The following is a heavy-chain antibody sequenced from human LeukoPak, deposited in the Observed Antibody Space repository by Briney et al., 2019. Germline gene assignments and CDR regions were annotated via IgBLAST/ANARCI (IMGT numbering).Heavy chain of an antibody. CDR2: IKSKTDGGTT. J-gene: IGHJ4*02. D-gene: IGHD6-19*01. CDR1: GFTFSSYA. CDR3: TTGPIAVAGTVDY. V-gene: IGHV3-15*01. Sequence: PGGSLRLSCAASGFTFSSYAMSWVRQAPGKGLEWVGRIKSKTDGGTTDYAAPVKGRFTISRDDSKNTLYLQMNSLKTEDTAVYYCTTGPIAVAGTVDYWGQGTLVTVSS.